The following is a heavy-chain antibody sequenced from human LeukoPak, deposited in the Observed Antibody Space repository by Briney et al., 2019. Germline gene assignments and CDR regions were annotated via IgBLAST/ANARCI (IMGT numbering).Heavy chain of an antibody. J-gene: IGHJ4*02. D-gene: IGHD2-2*01. Sequence: GGSLRLSCAASGFTFDDYAMHWVRQARGKGVEWVSGISWNSGSIGYADSVKGRFTISRDNAKNSLYLQMNSLRAEDTGLYYCAKDRCSSTSCYSDYWGQGTLVTVSS. CDR1: GFTFDDYA. CDR3: AKDRCSSTSCYSDY. V-gene: IGHV3-9*01. CDR2: ISWNSGSI.